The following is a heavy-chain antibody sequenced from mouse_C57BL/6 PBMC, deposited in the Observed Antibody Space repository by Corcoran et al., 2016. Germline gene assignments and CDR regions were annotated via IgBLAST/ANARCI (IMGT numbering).Heavy chain of an antibody. CDR1: GYTFTTYG. V-gene: IGHV9-3*01. J-gene: IGHJ1*03. CDR2: INTYSGVP. D-gene: IGHD1-1*01. CDR3: VRVINWSFDV. Sequence: QIQLVQSGPELKKTGETVKISCKASGYTFTTYGMSWMKQAPGKGLKWMGWINTYSGVPTYADDFKGRFAFSLETSASTAYLQINNLENEDTATYFCVRVINWSFDVWGTGTTVTFSS.